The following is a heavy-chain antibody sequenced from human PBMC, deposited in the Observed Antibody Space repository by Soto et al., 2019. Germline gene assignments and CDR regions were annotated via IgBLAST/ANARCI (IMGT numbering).Heavy chain of an antibody. D-gene: IGHD4-17*01. J-gene: IGHJ4*02. CDR3: TTDPGDYQDF. Sequence: GGSLRLSCVVSGVSFTNAWISWVRQAPGKGLEWVGRIKNKADGGTTDYAAPVRGRFTISRDDSKNTLFLQMNSLETEDTALYYCTTDPGDYQDFWGRGTLVTVSS. CDR2: IKNKADGGTT. CDR1: GVSFTNAW. V-gene: IGHV3-15*01.